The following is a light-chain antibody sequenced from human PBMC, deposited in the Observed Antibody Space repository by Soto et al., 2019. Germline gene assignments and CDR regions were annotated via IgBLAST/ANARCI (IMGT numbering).Light chain of an antibody. CDR3: QQYNSYSIT. CDR2: MAS. V-gene: IGKV1-5*03. J-gene: IGKJ3*01. CDR1: QSISSW. Sequence: DIQMTQFPSTLSASVGDRVTITCRASQSISSWLAWYQQKPGKAPKLLMYMASSLESGVPSRFSGSGSGTEFTLTISSLQPDDFATYYCQQYNSYSITFGPGTKVDIK.